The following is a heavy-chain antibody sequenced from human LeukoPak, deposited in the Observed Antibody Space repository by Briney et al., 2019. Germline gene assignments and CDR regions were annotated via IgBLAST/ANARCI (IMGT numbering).Heavy chain of an antibody. V-gene: IGHV4-61*01. Sequence: SETLSLTCTVSGGSVSSGSYYWNWIRQPPGKGLEWIGYFYYSGSTNYNPSLKSRVTISLDTSKNQFSLKLSSVTAADTAVYYCARSPHSSGWYTYWGQGTLVTVSS. D-gene: IGHD6-19*01. CDR3: ARSPHSSGWYTY. J-gene: IGHJ4*02. CDR2: FYYSGST. CDR1: GGSVSSGSYY.